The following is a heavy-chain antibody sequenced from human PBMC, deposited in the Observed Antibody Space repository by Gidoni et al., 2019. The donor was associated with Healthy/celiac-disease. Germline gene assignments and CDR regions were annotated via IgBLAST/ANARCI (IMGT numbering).Heavy chain of an antibody. V-gene: IGHV3-21*01. D-gene: IGHD3-22*01. CDR1: GFTFSSYS. J-gene: IGHJ3*02. CDR3: ARDPAYDLDAFDI. CDR2: ISSSSSYI. Sequence: EVQLVESGGGLVKPGGSLRLSCASSGFTFSSYSMNWVRQAPGKGLEWVSSISSSSSYIYYADSVKGRFTISRDNAKNSLYLQMNSLRAEDTAVYYCARDPAYDLDAFDIWGQGTMVTVSS.